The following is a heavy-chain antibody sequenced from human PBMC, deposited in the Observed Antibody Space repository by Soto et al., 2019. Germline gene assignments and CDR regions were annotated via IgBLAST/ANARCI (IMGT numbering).Heavy chain of an antibody. CDR3: ARASPVVLLWFGELGGWFDP. V-gene: IGHV1-18*01. CDR2: ISAYNGNT. D-gene: IGHD3-10*01. J-gene: IGHJ5*02. CDR1: GYTFTSYG. Sequence: QVQLVQSGAEVKKPGASVKVSCKASGYTFTSYGISWVRQAPGQGLEWMGWISAYNGNTNYAQKLQSRVTMTTDTSTSTAYMELRSLISDDTAVYYCARASPVVLLWFGELGGWFDPWGQGTLVTVSS.